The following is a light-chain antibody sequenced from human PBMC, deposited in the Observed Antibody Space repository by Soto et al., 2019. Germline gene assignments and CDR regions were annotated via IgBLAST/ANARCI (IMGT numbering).Light chain of an antibody. J-gene: IGKJ5*01. Sequence: DIQLTQSPSFLSASVGDGITITCRTRRGISSYLAWYQQKPGKAPKLLIYAASTLQSGVPSRFSGSGSGTEFTLTISILQPEDFATYYCQQLNSYPITFGQGTRLEIK. CDR3: QQLNSYPIT. CDR1: RGISSY. CDR2: AAS. V-gene: IGKV1-9*01.